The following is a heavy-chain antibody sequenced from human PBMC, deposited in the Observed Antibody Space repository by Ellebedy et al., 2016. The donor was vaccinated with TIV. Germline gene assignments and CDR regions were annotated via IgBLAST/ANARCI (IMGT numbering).Heavy chain of an antibody. J-gene: IGHJ6*02. CDR1: GYTFTGYY. D-gene: IGHD3-3*01. Sequence: ASVKVSCKASGYTFTGYYMHWVRQAPGQGLEWMGWINPNSGGTNYAQKFQGWVTMTRDTSISTAYMELSRLRSDDTAVYYCARSVDFWSGYLTNTYGMDVWGQGTTVTVSS. CDR2: INPNSGGT. V-gene: IGHV1-2*04. CDR3: ARSVDFWSGYLTNTYGMDV.